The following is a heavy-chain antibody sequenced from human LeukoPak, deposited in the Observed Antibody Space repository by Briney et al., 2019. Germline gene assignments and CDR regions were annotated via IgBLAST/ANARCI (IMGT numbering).Heavy chain of an antibody. V-gene: IGHV4-59*01. CDR1: GGSISGYY. D-gene: IGHD1-26*01. CDR3: ASRVSYSGGFQY. CDR2: IYYTGSI. J-gene: IGHJ4*02. Sequence: SETLSLTCTVSGGSISGYYWSWIRQPPGKGLDWLGYIYYTGSINYNPSLKSRVTISVDTSKNHFSLRLSSVTAADTAVYYCASRVSYSGGFQYWGQGTLVTVSS.